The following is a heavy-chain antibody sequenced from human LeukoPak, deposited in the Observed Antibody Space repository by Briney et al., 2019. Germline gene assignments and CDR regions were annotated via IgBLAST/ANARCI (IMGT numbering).Heavy chain of an antibody. Sequence: GGSLRLSCAASGFTFSSYSMTWVRQAPGKGLEWVSSISSSSSYIYYADSVKGRFTISRDNAKNSLYLQMNSLRAEDTAVYYCARQPRYQSGWRYFDFWGQGTLVTVSS. J-gene: IGHJ4*02. D-gene: IGHD6-19*01. CDR1: GFTFSSYS. CDR3: ARQPRYQSGWRYFDF. V-gene: IGHV3-21*01. CDR2: ISSSSSYI.